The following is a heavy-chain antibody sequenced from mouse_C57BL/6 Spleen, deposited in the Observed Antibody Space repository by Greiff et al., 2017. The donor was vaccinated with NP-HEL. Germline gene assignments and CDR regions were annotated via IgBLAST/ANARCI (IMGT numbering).Heavy chain of an antibody. CDR3: ARNYGSSGGFDY. Sequence: VQLQQSGAELVMPGASVKLSCKASGYTFTSYWMHWVKQRPGQGLEWIGEIDPSDSYTNYNQKFKGKSTLTVDKSSSTAYMQLSSLTSEDSAVYYCARNYGSSGGFDYWGQGTTLTVSS. D-gene: IGHD1-1*01. V-gene: IGHV1-69*01. J-gene: IGHJ2*01. CDR1: GYTFTSYW. CDR2: IDPSDSYT.